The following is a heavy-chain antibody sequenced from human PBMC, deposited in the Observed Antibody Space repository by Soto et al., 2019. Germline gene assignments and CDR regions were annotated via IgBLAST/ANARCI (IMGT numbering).Heavy chain of an antibody. J-gene: IGHJ5*01. CDR2: IYKSATT. V-gene: IGHV4-30-4*01. CDR1: GDSISTVDYF. D-gene: IGHD2-15*01. CDR3: ARGRYCLNGRCFPNWFDS. Sequence: SETLSLTCSVSGDSISTVDYFWAWIRQPPGQALEYIGYIYKSATTYYNPSFESRVAISLDTSKSQFSLNVTSVTAADTAVYFCARGRYCLNGRCFPNWFDSWGQGTMVTVSS.